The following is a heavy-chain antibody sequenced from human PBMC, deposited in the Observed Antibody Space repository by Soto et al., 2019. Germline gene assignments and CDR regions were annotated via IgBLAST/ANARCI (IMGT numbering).Heavy chain of an antibody. CDR1: TDSSSFTNSY. Sequence: QLQLQESGPGLVKPSETLSLTCTVSTDSSSFTNSYWGWIRQPPGKGLQWIGSSSYNGGTFYNPPRRGRVVISFDTSKKQSSPQVTSVTAADTAVYFCARHRIEVVWRGFDFWGQGSPVTVSS. J-gene: IGHJ4*02. CDR3: ARHRIEVVWRGFDF. V-gene: IGHV4-39*01. CDR2: SSYNGGT. D-gene: IGHD3-10*01.